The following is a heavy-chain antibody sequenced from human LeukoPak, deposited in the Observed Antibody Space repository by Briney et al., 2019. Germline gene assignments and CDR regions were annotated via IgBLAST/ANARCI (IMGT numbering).Heavy chain of an antibody. V-gene: IGHV4-59*01. CDR3: ARGVNGGYLDY. CDR2: IYYSGST. J-gene: IGHJ4*02. D-gene: IGHD2-8*01. CDR1: GGSISRYY. Sequence: SETLSLTCTVSGGSISRYYWSWIRQPPGKGLEWIGYIYYSGSTNYNPSLKSRVTISVDTSKNQFSLKLTSVTAADTAVYYCARGVNGGYLDYGGRGPLVTVSS.